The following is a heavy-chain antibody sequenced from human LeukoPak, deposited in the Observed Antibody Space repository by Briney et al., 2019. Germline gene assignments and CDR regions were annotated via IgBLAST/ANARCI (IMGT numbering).Heavy chain of an antibody. J-gene: IGHJ3*02. Sequence: SETLSLTCTVSGGSISSSSYYWGWIRQPPGKGLEWIGSIYYSGSTYYNPSLKSRVTISVDKSKNQFSLKLSSVTAADTAVYYCARRRMYYYDSSGYGADAFDIWGQGTMVTVSS. D-gene: IGHD3-22*01. CDR3: ARRRMYYYDSSGYGADAFDI. V-gene: IGHV4-39*07. CDR2: IYYSGST. CDR1: GGSISSSSYY.